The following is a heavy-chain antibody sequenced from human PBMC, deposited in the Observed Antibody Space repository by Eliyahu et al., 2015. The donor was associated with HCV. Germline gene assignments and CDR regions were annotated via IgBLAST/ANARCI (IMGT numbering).Heavy chain of an antibody. D-gene: IGHD1-26*01. Sequence: EVQLVESGGGLVQPGGSLRLSCSASGFTFSTYSMHWVRXAPGKGLEYVSAISTNGYNTYYADSVKGRFTIARDNSKNTLYLQMSSLRAEDTAVYYCVKATPYSGTYYEYFQHWGQGTLVTVSS. J-gene: IGHJ1*01. V-gene: IGHV3-64D*09. CDR1: GFTFSTYS. CDR3: VKATPYSGTYYEYFQH. CDR2: ISTNGYNT.